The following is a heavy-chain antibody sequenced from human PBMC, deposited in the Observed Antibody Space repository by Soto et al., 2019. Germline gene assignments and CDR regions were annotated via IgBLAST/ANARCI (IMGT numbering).Heavy chain of an antibody. D-gene: IGHD2-15*01. CDR1: GFIFNNYD. CDR2: ISGSGGAT. CDR3: AKRPQDCSGGTCYRNYFDY. V-gene: IGHV3-23*01. J-gene: IGHJ4*02. Sequence: EVQLLDSGGGLVQPGGSLRLSCVASGFIFNNYDMNWVRLAPGKGLEWVSVISGSGGATYYADSVKGRFTISRDNSKNTLYLQLNNLRAEDSAVYFCAKRPQDCSGGTCYRNYFDYWGQGTAVTVSS.